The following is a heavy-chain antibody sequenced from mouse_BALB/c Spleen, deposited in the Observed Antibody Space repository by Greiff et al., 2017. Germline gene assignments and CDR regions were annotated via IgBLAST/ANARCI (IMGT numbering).Heavy chain of an antibody. CDR1: GYTFTDYN. D-gene: IGHD2-4*01. CDR2: INPNNGGT. Sequence: VQLQQSGPELVKPGASVKIPCKASGYTFTDYNMDWVKQSHGKSLEWIGDINPNNGGTIYNQKFKDKATLTADKSSSTAYMQLSSLTSEDSAVYYCATYDYDSLYAMDYWGQGTSVTVSS. CDR3: ATYDYDSLYAMDY. V-gene: IGHV1-18*01. J-gene: IGHJ4*01.